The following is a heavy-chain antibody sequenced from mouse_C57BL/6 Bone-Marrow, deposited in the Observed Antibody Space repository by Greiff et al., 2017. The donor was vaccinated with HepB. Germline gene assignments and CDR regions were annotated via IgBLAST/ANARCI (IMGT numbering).Heavy chain of an antibody. V-gene: IGHV1-55*01. D-gene: IGHD1-1*01. CDR2: IYPGSGST. Sequence: QVQLQQPGAELVKPGASVKMSCKASGYTFTSYWITWVKQRPGQGLEWIGDIYPGSGSTNYNEKFKSKATLTVDTSSSTAYMQLSSLTSEDSAVYYCARAYYGSSYDYFDDWGQGTTLTVSS. CDR3: ARAYYGSSYDYFDD. CDR1: GYTFTSYW. J-gene: IGHJ2*01.